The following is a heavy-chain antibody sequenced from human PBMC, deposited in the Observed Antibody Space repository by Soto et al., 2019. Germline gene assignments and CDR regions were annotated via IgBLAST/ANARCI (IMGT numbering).Heavy chain of an antibody. CDR1: GFTFSSYS. D-gene: IGHD6-19*01. J-gene: IGHJ4*02. V-gene: IGHV3-48*02. CDR2: ISSSSSTI. Sequence: GWSLRLSCAASGFTFSSYSMNWVRHAPGKGLEWVSYISSSSSTIYYADSVKGRFTISRDNAKNSLYQKMNSLRDEETAVYYYATDLSGWYHYWGQGTLVTVSS. CDR3: ATDLSGWYHY.